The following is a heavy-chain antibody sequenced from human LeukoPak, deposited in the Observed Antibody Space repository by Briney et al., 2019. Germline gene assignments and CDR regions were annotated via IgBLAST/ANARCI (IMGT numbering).Heavy chain of an antibody. CDR3: AREHGYYGSGSYYNYFDY. CDR2: IIPIFGTA. V-gene: IGHV1-69*05. CDR1: GGTFSSYA. Sequence: SVKVSCKASGGTFSSYAISWVRQAPGQGREWMGGIIPIFGTANYAQKFQGRVTITTDESTSTAYMELSSLRSEDTAVYYCAREHGYYGSGSYYNYFDYWGQGTLVTVSS. D-gene: IGHD3-10*01. J-gene: IGHJ4*02.